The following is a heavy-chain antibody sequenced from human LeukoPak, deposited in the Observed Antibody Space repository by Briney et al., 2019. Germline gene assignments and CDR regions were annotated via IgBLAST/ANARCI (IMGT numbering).Heavy chain of an antibody. V-gene: IGHV1-24*01. CDR3: ARAGFLEWLSPGDWFDP. CDR1: GYTLTELS. Sequence: ASVKVSCKVSGYTLTELSMHWVRQAPGKGLEWMGGFDPEDGETIYAQKFQGRVTMTEDTSTDTAYMELSRLRSDDTAVYYCARAGFLEWLSPGDWFDPWGQGTLVTVSS. J-gene: IGHJ5*02. CDR2: FDPEDGET. D-gene: IGHD3-3*01.